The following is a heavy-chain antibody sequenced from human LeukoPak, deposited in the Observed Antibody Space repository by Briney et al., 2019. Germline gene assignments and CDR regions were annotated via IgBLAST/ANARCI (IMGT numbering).Heavy chain of an antibody. V-gene: IGHV3-21*01. CDR3: ARFRVGATWYFDY. J-gene: IGHJ4*02. CDR2: ISSSSSYI. CDR1: GFTFSSYS. Sequence: PGGSLRLSCAASGFTFSSYSMNWVRLAPGKGLEWVSSISSSSSYIYYADSVKGRFTISRDNAKNSLYLQMNSLRAEDTAVYYCARFRVGATWYFDYWGQGTLVTVSS. D-gene: IGHD1-26*01.